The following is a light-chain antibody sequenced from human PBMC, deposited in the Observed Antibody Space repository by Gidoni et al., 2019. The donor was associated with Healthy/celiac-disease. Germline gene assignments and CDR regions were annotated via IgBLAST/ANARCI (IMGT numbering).Light chain of an antibody. CDR2: SNN. Sequence: QAVLNQPPSPSGTTGQRVTISCSGSSSNIGRNTVNCYQQLPGTAPNLLIYSNNQRPSGVPDRFSGPKSGASASLSISGLQSEDEADYYCAAWDDSLNAVVFGGGTKLTVL. CDR3: AAWDDSLNAVV. CDR1: SSNIGRNT. J-gene: IGLJ2*01. V-gene: IGLV1-44*01.